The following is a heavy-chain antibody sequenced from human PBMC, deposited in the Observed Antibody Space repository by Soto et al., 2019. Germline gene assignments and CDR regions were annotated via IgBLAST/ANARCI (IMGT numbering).Heavy chain of an antibody. D-gene: IGHD2-2*02. V-gene: IGHV4-34*01. CDR3: ARDIVVVPAAIIYFDY. CDR2: INHSGST. Sequence: PSETLSLTCAVYGGSFSGYYWSWIRQPPGKGLEWIGEINHSGSTNYNPSLESRVTISVDTSKNQFSLKLSSVTAADTAVYYCARDIVVVPAAIIYFDYWGQGTLVTVSS. J-gene: IGHJ4*02. CDR1: GGSFSGYY.